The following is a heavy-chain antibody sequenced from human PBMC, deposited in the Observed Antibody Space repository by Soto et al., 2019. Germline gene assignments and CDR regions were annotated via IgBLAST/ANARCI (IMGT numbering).Heavy chain of an antibody. D-gene: IGHD3-10*01. CDR3: ARAPRGNYGYPSYFDY. CDR1: GGSISSYY. V-gene: IGHV4-59*01. CDR2: IYYSGST. Sequence: QVQLQESGPGLVKPSETLSLTCTVSGGSISSYYWSWIRQPPGKGLEWIRYIYYSGSTNYNPSLKSRVTISVDTSKNQFSLKLSSVTAADTAVYYCARAPRGNYGYPSYFDYWGQGTLVTVSS. J-gene: IGHJ4*02.